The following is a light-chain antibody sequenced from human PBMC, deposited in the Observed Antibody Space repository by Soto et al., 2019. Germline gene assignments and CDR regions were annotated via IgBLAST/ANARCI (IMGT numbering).Light chain of an antibody. CDR3: QQRSDWPPRLT. J-gene: IGKJ4*01. Sequence: EIVLTQSPATLSLSPGERATLSCRASQTINNYLAWYQQKPGQAPRLLVYDASYRAIGIPARFSGSGSGTAFPLTTSTLEPEDFAVYYCQQRSDWPPRLTFGGGTKVEIK. V-gene: IGKV3-11*01. CDR1: QTINNY. CDR2: DAS.